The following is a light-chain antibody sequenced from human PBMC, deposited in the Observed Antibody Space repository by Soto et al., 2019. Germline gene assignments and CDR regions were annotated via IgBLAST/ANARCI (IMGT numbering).Light chain of an antibody. V-gene: IGKV3-20*01. CDR3: QQYGSSPRT. Sequence: EIVLTQSPGTLSLSPGESATLSCRASQSVSSSYLAWYQQKPGQAPRLLIYGASSRATGIPDRFSGSGSGTDFTLTISRLEPEDFAVYYWQQYGSSPRTFGQGTKVEIK. CDR2: GAS. J-gene: IGKJ1*01. CDR1: QSVSSSY.